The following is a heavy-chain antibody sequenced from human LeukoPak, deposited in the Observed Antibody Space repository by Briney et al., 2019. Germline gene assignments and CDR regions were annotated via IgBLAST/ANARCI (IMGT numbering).Heavy chain of an antibody. D-gene: IGHD5-12*01. CDR2: ISVSGGST. V-gene: IGHV3-23*01. CDR3: AKGDSGYDYFAY. CDR1: GFTFSSYV. J-gene: IGHJ4*02. Sequence: GGSLRLSCATSGFTFSSYVMSWVRQAPGKGLEWVSGISVSGGSTYYADSVKGRFTISRDNSKNPLFLQMNSLRAGDTAVYYCAKGDSGYDYFAYWGQGTLVAVS.